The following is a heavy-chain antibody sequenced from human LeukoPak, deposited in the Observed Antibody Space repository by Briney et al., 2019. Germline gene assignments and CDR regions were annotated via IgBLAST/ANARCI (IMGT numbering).Heavy chain of an antibody. Sequence: ASVKVSCKASGYSFSTYTINWVRQAPGQRLEWMGWINAGNGNTKYSQKFQGRVTITRDTSASTAYMEMRSLRSEDTAVYYCARSAAGSVYYYYGMDVWGQGTTVTVSS. CDR1: GYSFSTYT. V-gene: IGHV1-3*01. CDR3: ARSAAGSVYYYYGMDV. CDR2: INAGNGNT. J-gene: IGHJ6*02. D-gene: IGHD6-13*01.